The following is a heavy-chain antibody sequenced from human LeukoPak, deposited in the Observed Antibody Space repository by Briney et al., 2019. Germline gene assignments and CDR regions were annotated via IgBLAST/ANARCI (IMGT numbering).Heavy chain of an antibody. CDR2: ISGSGGST. CDR1: GFTFSSYA. Sequence: GSLRLSCAASGFTFSSYAMSWVRQAPGKGLEWVSAISGSGGSTYYADSVKGRFTISRDNSKNTLYLQMNSLRTEDTAVYYCAKDSPHDYGDYVGAFDIWGQGTMVTVSS. V-gene: IGHV3-23*01. CDR3: AKDSPHDYGDYVGAFDI. J-gene: IGHJ3*02. D-gene: IGHD4-17*01.